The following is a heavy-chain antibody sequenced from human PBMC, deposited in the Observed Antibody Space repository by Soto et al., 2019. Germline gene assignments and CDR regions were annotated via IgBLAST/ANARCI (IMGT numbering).Heavy chain of an antibody. J-gene: IGHJ4*02. CDR2: IIPIFGTA. Sequence: QVQLVQSGAEVKKPGSSVKVSCKASGGTFSSYAISWVRQAPGQGLEWMGGIIPIFGTANYAQKFQGRVTITADESTSTAYLELSSVRSEDTSVYYCACISYYYGSGSSFDYWVQGTLVTVSS. D-gene: IGHD3-10*01. CDR1: GGTFSSYA. V-gene: IGHV1-69*01. CDR3: ACISYYYGSGSSFDY.